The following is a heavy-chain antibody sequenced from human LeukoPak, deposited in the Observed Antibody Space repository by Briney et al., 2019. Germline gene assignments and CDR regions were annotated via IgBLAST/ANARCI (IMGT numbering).Heavy chain of an antibody. CDR1: GYTFTGYY. V-gene: IGHV1-2*02. J-gene: IGHJ6*03. CDR2: INPNSGGT. D-gene: IGHD4-11*01. CDR3: ARDGSNYDYYYYYMDV. Sequence: ASVKVSCKASGYTFTGYYMHWVRQAPGQGLEWMGWINPNSGGTNYAQKFQGRVTMTRDTSISPAYMELSRLRSDDTGVYYCARDGSNYDYYYYYMDVWGKGTTVTVSS.